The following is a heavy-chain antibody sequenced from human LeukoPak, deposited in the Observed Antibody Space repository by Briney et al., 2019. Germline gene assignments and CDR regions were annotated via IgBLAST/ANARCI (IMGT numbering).Heavy chain of an antibody. CDR1: GFTFSSYA. Sequence: GRSLRLSCAASGFTFSSYAMHWVRQAPGKGLEWVAVISYDGSNKYYADSVKGRFTISRDNSKNTLYLQMNSPRAEDTAVYYCAREGGLWFGKMRDYYYYGMDVWGQGTTVTVSS. CDR2: ISYDGSNK. J-gene: IGHJ6*02. D-gene: IGHD3-10*01. CDR3: AREGGLWFGKMRDYYYYGMDV. V-gene: IGHV3-30-3*01.